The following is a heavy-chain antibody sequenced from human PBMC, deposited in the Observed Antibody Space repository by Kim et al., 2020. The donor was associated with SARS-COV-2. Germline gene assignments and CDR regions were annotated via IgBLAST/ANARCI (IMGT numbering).Heavy chain of an antibody. CDR1: GGSFSGYY. Sequence: SETLSLTCAVYGGSFSGYYWSWIRQPPGKGLEWIGEINHSGSTNYNPSLKSRVTISVDTSKNQFSLKLSSVTAADTAVYYCASQQGRTFDPWGQGTLVTVSS. V-gene: IGHV4-34*01. CDR3: ASQQGRTFDP. CDR2: INHSGST. D-gene: IGHD3-10*01. J-gene: IGHJ5*02.